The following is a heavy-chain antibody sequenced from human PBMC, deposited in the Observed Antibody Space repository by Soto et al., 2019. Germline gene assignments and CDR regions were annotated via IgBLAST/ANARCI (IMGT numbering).Heavy chain of an antibody. CDR1: GYTFTSYC. Sequence: WASVNVSCKPSGYTFTSYCIHWVRQAPGQRLEWMGWINAANGDTKYSPKFQGRVTITRDTSASTAYMELSSLRSEDTAVYYCVRRHVSATGIDWFDPWGQGTLVTVSS. CDR3: VRRHVSATGIDWFDP. D-gene: IGHD6-13*01. V-gene: IGHV1-3*01. CDR2: INAANGDT. J-gene: IGHJ5*02.